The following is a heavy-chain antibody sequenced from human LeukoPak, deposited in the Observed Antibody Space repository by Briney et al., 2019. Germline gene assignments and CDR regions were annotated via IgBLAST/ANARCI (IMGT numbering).Heavy chain of an antibody. D-gene: IGHD6-19*01. V-gene: IGHV3-23*01. CDR3: AKEVAIPVAVDAFER. Sequence: PGGSLRLSCAASGFTFSSYWMSWVRQAPGKGLEWVSAISARGGTTYYADSVKGRFTISRDNSKNTLYLQMNSLGAEDTAVYYCAKEVAIPVAVDAFERWGQGTLVTVSS. CDR1: GFTFSSYW. CDR2: ISARGGTT. J-gene: IGHJ3*02.